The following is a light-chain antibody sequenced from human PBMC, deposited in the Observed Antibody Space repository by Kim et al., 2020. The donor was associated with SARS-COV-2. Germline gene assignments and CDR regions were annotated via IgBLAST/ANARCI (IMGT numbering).Light chain of an antibody. V-gene: IGKV4-1*01. J-gene: IGKJ4*01. CDR2: SAS. Sequence: APNNRTSSHCGLNQCHNKNPLGLYQQQPGPPPQLLVYSASTRASGVPERFSGSWSGTDFTLTISSLQAEDVAVYYCQQYYTTPPTFGGGTKVDIK. CDR3: QQYYTTPPT. CDR1: HCGLNQCHNKNP.